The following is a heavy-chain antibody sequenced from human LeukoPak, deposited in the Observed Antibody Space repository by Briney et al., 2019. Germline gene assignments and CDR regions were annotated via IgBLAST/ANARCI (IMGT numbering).Heavy chain of an antibody. Sequence: SETLSLTCTVSGGSISSYYWSWIRQPAGKGLEWIGRIYTSGSTNYNPSLKSRVTMSVDTSKNQFSPKLSSVTAADTAVYYCARVLRFLEWSLSWFDPWGQGTLVTVSS. CDR1: GGSISSYY. CDR2: IYTSGST. D-gene: IGHD3-3*01. J-gene: IGHJ5*02. V-gene: IGHV4-4*07. CDR3: ARVLRFLEWSLSWFDP.